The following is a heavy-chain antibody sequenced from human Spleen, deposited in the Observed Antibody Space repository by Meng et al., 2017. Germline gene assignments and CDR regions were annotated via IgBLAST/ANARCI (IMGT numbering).Heavy chain of an antibody. D-gene: IGHD5-18*01. J-gene: IGHJ6*02. Sequence: SVKVSCKASGGTFSSYAIIWVRQAPRQGLEWMGGIIPIFGTANYAQKFQGRVTITADKSTSTAYMALSSLRSEDAAVYYCGRGLVDTAMVYYYCCMDYWGQGTMVTVSS. V-gene: IGHV1-69*06. CDR3: GRGLVDTAMVYYYCCMDY. CDR1: GGTFSSYA. CDR2: IIPIFGTA.